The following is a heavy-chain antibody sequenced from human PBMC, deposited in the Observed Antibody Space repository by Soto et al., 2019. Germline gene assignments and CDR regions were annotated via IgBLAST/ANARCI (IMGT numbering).Heavy chain of an antibody. Sequence: SETLSLTCTVSGGSISSGDYYWSWIRQPPGKGLEWIGYIYYSGSTYYNPSLKSRVTISVDTSKNQFSLKLSSVTAADTAVYYCAREDIAAALYGMDVWGQGTTVTVSS. CDR3: AREDIAAALYGMDV. CDR2: IYYSGST. D-gene: IGHD6-13*01. CDR1: GGSISSGDYY. V-gene: IGHV4-30-4*01. J-gene: IGHJ6*02.